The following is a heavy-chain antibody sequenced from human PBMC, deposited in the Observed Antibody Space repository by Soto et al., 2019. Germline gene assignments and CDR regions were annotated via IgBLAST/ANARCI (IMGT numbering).Heavy chain of an antibody. CDR2: ISSSSSTI. CDR1: GFTFSSYS. CDR3: ARDLSRMVRGVIINYFDY. V-gene: IGHV3-48*02. J-gene: IGHJ4*02. Sequence: EVQLVESGGGLVQPGGSLRLSCAASGFTFSSYSMNWVRQAPGKGLEWVSYISSSSSTIYYADSVKGRFTISRDNAKNSRHLQMNSRRDDDTAVYYCARDLSRMVRGVIINYFDYWGQGTLVTVSS. D-gene: IGHD3-10*01.